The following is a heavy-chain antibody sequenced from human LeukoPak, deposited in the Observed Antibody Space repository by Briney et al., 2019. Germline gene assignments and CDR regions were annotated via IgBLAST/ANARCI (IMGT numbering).Heavy chain of an antibody. CDR2: ISGSGGST. J-gene: IGHJ3*02. V-gene: IGHV3-23*01. D-gene: IGHD3-22*01. CDR1: GLTFSSYA. CDR3: AKDAGGYYDSSGYFLGAFDI. Sequence: PGGSLRLSCAASGLTFSSYAMSWVRQAPGKGLEWVSAISGSGGSTYCADSVKGRFTISRDNSKNTLYLQMNSLRAEDTAVYYCAKDAGGYYDSSGYFLGAFDIWGQGTMVTVSS.